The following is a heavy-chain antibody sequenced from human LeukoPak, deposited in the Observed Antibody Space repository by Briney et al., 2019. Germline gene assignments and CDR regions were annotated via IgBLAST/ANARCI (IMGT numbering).Heavy chain of an antibody. CDR3: AKDQGSSWDYFDY. CDR1: GFSFSDYY. J-gene: IGHJ4*02. Sequence: TGGSLRLSCAASGFSFSDYYMSWIRQAPGKGLEWVSYISSSGSTIYYADSVKGRFTISRDNAKNSLYLQMNSLRAEDTAVYYCAKDQGSSWDYFDYWGQGTLVTVSS. V-gene: IGHV3-11*01. CDR2: ISSSGSTI. D-gene: IGHD6-13*01.